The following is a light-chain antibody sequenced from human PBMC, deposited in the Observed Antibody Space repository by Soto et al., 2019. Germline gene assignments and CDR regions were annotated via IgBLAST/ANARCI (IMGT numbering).Light chain of an antibody. CDR1: TSNIGSNY. J-gene: IGLJ1*01. V-gene: IGLV1-47*01. Sequence: QSVLTQPPSASGTPGQGVTISCSGSTSNIGSNYVYWYQQLPGTAPKLLIYRNNQRPSGVPDRFSGSKSGTSASLAISGLRSDDEADYSCTTWDDSLNGFYVFGTGKKVTVX. CDR3: TTWDDSLNGFYV. CDR2: RNN.